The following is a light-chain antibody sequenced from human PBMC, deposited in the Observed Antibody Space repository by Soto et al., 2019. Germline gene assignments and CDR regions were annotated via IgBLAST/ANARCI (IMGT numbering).Light chain of an antibody. J-gene: IGKJ2*01. CDR3: QQSYSYPHS. CDR2: KAS. Sequence: DIQFTQSPSTLSGSVGDRVTITCRASQTIGSWLDWYPQKPGKAPKILIYKASPLKSGVPSVFGGSGAGAACTRSISGLQPEDAETDCCQQSYSYPHSFGQGTKVDIK. CDR1: QTIGSW. V-gene: IGKV1-5*03.